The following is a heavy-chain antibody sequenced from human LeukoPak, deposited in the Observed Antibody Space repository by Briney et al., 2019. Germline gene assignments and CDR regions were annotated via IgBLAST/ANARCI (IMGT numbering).Heavy chain of an antibody. CDR3: GRQGYTASYYFLDY. V-gene: IGHV4-4*07. CDR2: IYTTGTT. Sequence: SETLSLTCTVSGRYINSYYWGWVRQSPGKGLEWIGRIYTTGTTQYNPSLKSRVTMSVDTSTNQFSLNLRSMTAADTAVYFCGRQGYTASYYFLDYWSQGTLVTVS. J-gene: IGHJ4*02. CDR1: GRYINSYY. D-gene: IGHD1-26*01.